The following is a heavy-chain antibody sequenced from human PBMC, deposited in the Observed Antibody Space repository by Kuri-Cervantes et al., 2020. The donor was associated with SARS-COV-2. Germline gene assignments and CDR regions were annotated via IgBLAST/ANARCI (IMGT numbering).Heavy chain of an antibody. Sequence: ASVKVSCKVSGYTLTELSMHWVRQAPGKGLEWMGGFDPEDGETIYVQKFQGRVTFTRDTSISTAYMELSSLRSEDTAVYYCARARMYSSSFPLDSWGQGTLVTVSS. CDR2: FDPEDGET. CDR3: ARARMYSSSFPLDS. J-gene: IGHJ4*02. CDR1: GYTLTELS. D-gene: IGHD6-6*01. V-gene: IGHV1-24*01.